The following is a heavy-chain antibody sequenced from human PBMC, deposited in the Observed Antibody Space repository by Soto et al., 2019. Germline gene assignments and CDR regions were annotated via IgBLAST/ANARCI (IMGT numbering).Heavy chain of an antibody. D-gene: IGHD3-10*01. Sequence: PGGSLRLSCAASGFTFDDYAMHWVRQAPGKGLEWVSGISWNSGSIGYADSVKGRFTISRDNAKNSLYLQMNSLRAEDTALYYCAKAGSRFGELLVDYWGQGTLVTVSS. CDR3: AKAGSRFGELLVDY. J-gene: IGHJ4*02. CDR2: ISWNSGSI. CDR1: GFTFDDYA. V-gene: IGHV3-9*01.